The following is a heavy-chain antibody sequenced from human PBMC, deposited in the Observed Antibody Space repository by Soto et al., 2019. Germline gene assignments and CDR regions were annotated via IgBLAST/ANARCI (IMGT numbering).Heavy chain of an antibody. CDR2: IIPIFGTA. Sequence: QVQLVQSGAEVKKPGSSVKVSCKASGGTFSSYAISWVRQAPGQGLEWMGGIIPIFGTANYAQKFQGRVTITADESTSTAYMELSNLRSEDTAVYYCARPLGYCSGGSCPEYFQHWGQGTLVTVSS. CDR1: GGTFSSYA. J-gene: IGHJ1*01. D-gene: IGHD2-15*01. CDR3: ARPLGYCSGGSCPEYFQH. V-gene: IGHV1-69*01.